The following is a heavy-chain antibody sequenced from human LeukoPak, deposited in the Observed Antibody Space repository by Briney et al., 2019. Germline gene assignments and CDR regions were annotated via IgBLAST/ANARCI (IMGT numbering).Heavy chain of an antibody. J-gene: IGHJ4*02. CDR3: ARSYSIAVAGTKDY. CDR1: GYTFTSYG. Sequence: ASVKVSCKASGYTFTSYGISWVRQAPGQGLEWMGWISAYNGNTNYAQKLQGRVTMTTDTSTSTAYMELRSLRSDDTAVYYCARSYSIAVAGTKDYWGQGALVTVSS. D-gene: IGHD6-19*01. CDR2: ISAYNGNT. V-gene: IGHV1-18*01.